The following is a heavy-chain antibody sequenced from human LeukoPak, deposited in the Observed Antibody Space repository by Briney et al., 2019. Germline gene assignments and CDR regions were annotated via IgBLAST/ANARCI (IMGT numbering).Heavy chain of an antibody. Sequence: SQTLSLNCAISGDSVSNNRGAWHWIRQSPLRGVGWLGRTYYRSKWDNDYAVSMRSRITINADTSKNQFSLQLSSVTPEDTAVYYCARFTEHKGGLDVWGQGTTVTVSS. V-gene: IGHV6-1*01. J-gene: IGHJ6*02. CDR3: ARFTEHKGGLDV. D-gene: IGHD1/OR15-1a*01. CDR2: TYYRSKWDN. CDR1: GDSVSNNRGA.